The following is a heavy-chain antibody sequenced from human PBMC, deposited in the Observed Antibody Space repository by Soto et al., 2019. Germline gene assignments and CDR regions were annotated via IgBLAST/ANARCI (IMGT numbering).Heavy chain of an antibody. Sequence: SETLSLTCTVSGGSISSSSYYWGWIRQPPGKGLEWIGSIYYSGSTYYNPSLKSRVTISVDTSKNQFSLKLSSVTAADTAVYYCARLARNWGGGCYYYMDVWGKGTTVTVS. V-gene: IGHV4-39*01. CDR1: GGSISSSSYY. CDR3: ARLARNWGGGCYYYMDV. J-gene: IGHJ6*03. CDR2: IYYSGST. D-gene: IGHD7-27*01.